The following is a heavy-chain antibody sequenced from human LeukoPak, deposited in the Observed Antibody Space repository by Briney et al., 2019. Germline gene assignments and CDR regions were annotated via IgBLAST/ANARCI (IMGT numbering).Heavy chain of an antibody. J-gene: IGHJ4*02. D-gene: IGHD3-22*01. CDR1: GGSISSYY. V-gene: IGHV4-59*01. Sequence: SETLSLTCTVSGGSISSYYWSWIRQPPGKGLEWIGYIYYSGSTNYNPSLKSRVTISVDTSKNQFSLKLSSVTAADTAVYYCARDRYYYDSSGYYSRGFDYWGQGTLGTVSS. CDR2: IYYSGST. CDR3: ARDRYYYDSSGYYSRGFDY.